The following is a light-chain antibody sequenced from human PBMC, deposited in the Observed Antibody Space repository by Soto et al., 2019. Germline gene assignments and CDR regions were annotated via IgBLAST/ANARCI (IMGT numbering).Light chain of an antibody. CDR3: EQTYSTPVN. CDR1: QKINNY. J-gene: IGKJ5*01. V-gene: IGKV1-39*01. CDR2: GAS. Sequence: DIQMTQSPSSLAASVRDRVTVTCRTSQKINNYLNWYQQKPGKAPKLLIYGASSVQSGVPLRFSGSGSGTEFTLTISSLQPEDFAIYYCEQTYSTPVNCGQGTRRAIK.